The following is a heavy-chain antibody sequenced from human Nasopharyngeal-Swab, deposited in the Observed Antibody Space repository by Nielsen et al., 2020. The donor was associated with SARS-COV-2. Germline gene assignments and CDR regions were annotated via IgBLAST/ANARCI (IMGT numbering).Heavy chain of an antibody. CDR2: INPSGGST. V-gene: IGHV1-46*01. D-gene: IGHD3-16*02. CDR1: GYTFTSYY. Sequence: ASVKVSCKASGYTFTSYYMHWVRQAPGQGLEWMGIINPSGGSTSYAQKFQGRVTMTRDTSTSTVYMELSSLRSEETAVYYCARDGFWGLRLGELSLYLAGMDVWGQGTTVTVSS. J-gene: IGHJ6*02. CDR3: ARDGFWGLRLGELSLYLAGMDV.